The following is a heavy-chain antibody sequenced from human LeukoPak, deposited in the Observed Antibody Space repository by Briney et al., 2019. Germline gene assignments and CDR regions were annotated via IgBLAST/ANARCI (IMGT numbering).Heavy chain of an antibody. CDR1: GGSISTYY. J-gene: IGHJ3*02. V-gene: IGHV4-59*12. CDR2: IYHGGRS. D-gene: IGHD3-3*01. CDR3: ARGSITVVPAFDI. Sequence: SETLSLTCTVSGGSISTYYWSWIRQPPGKGLEWIGDIYHGGRSNCNPSLKSRGTISVDTSKNQFSLKLSSVTAADTAVYYCARGSITVVPAFDIWGQGTMVTVSS.